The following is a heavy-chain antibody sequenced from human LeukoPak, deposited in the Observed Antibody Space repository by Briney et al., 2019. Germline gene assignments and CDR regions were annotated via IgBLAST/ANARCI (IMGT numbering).Heavy chain of an antibody. J-gene: IGHJ5*02. Sequence: SETLSLTCTVSGGSISSGGYYWSWIRQPPGKGLEWIAYMYYSGSTYYNPSLKSRVTMSADTSKNQLSLKLSSVTAAETAVYYCSRPYYYDSRIDPWGQGILVTVSS. CDR2: MYYSGST. D-gene: IGHD3-22*01. CDR3: SRPYYYDSRIDP. V-gene: IGHV4-30-4*01. CDR1: GGSISSGGYY.